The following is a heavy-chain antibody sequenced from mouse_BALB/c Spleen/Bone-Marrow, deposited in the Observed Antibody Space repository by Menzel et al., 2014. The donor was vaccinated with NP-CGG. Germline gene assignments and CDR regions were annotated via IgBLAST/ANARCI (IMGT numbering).Heavy chain of an antibody. V-gene: IGHV7-3*02. CDR3: ARDRGLTYFDY. CDR1: GFTFTDYY. D-gene: IGHD2-4*01. Sequence: EVQLVESGGGLVQPGGSLRLSCATSGFTFTDYYMSWVRQPPGKALEWLGFIRNKANGYTTEYGASVKGRFTISRDNSQSILYLQMNTLRAEDSATYYCARDRGLTYFDYWGQGTTLTVSS. J-gene: IGHJ2*01. CDR2: IRNKANGYTT.